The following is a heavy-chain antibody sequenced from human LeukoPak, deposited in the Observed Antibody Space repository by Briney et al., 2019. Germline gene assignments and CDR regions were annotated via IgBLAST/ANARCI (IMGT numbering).Heavy chain of an antibody. Sequence: SETLSLTCTVSGGSISSSSYYWGWIRQPPGKGLEWIGSIYYSGSTYYNPSLKSRVTISVDTSKNQFSLKLSSVTAADTAVYYCARQEYSSSWFLDYWGQGTLVTVSS. J-gene: IGHJ4*02. CDR2: IYYSGST. CDR1: GGSISSSSYY. CDR3: ARQEYSSSWFLDY. D-gene: IGHD6-13*01. V-gene: IGHV4-39*01.